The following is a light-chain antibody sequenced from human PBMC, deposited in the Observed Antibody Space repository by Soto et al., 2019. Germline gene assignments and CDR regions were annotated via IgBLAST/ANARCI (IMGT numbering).Light chain of an antibody. Sequence: QSALTQPASVSGSPGQSITISCTGTSGDVGTYNLVSWYQQHPGKAPKLMIYEGSKRPSGISTRFSGSKSGNTASLTISGPEAEDEDAYSCWSYTGDNSYVFGGGTKLTVL. CDR3: WSYTGDNSYV. CDR1: SGDVGTYNL. J-gene: IGLJ1*01. V-gene: IGLV2-23*01. CDR2: EGS.